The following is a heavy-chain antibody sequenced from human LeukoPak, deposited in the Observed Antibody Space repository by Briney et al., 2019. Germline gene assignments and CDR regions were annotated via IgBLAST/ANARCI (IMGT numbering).Heavy chain of an antibody. CDR2: ISDSGGST. CDR3: AKDSRVQQLVLLHWFDP. D-gene: IGHD6-13*01. Sequence: PGGSLRLSCAASGFTFSSYAMSWVCQAPGKGLEWVSAISDSGGSTYYADSVKGRFTISRDNSKNTLYLQMNSLRAEDTAVYYCAKDSRVQQLVLLHWFDPWGQGTLVTVSS. V-gene: IGHV3-23*01. CDR1: GFTFSSYA. J-gene: IGHJ5*02.